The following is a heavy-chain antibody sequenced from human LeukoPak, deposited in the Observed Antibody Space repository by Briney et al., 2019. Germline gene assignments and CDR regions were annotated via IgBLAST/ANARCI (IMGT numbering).Heavy chain of an antibody. CDR2: ISGSGGST. CDR1: GFTFSGYG. Sequence: PGGSLRLSCAASGFTFSGYGMSWVRQAPGKGLEWVSAISGSGGSTYYADSVKDRFTISRDNSKNTLFLQMNSLRAEDTAVYYCARNNYDSSGYYPGYFDYWGQGTLVTVSS. V-gene: IGHV3-23*01. J-gene: IGHJ4*02. D-gene: IGHD3-22*01. CDR3: ARNNYDSSGYYPGYFDY.